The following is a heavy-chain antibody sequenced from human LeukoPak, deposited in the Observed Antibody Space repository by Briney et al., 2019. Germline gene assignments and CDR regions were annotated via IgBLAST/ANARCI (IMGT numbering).Heavy chain of an antibody. J-gene: IGHJ6*04. Sequence: SETLSLTCAVYGGSFSGYYWSWIRQPPGKGLEWIGEINHSGSTNYNPSLKSRVTISVDTSKIQFSLKLSSVTAADTAVYYCATFEAMVRGVDVWGKGTTVTVSS. D-gene: IGHD3-10*01. V-gene: IGHV4-34*01. CDR1: GGSFSGYY. CDR3: ATFEAMVRGVDV. CDR2: INHSGST.